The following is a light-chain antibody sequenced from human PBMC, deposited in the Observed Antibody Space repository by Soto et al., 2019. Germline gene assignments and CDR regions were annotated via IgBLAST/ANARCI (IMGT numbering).Light chain of an antibody. J-gene: IGKJ4*01. V-gene: IGKV1-39*01. Sequence: DIQMTQSPSSLSASVGDRVTITCRASESINNFLNWYLQRPGLAPKLLIYGASSLQSGVPSRFSGRGSGTHFTLTITSVQPEDSATYYCQQSHSTPLTFGGGTKVEI. CDR1: ESINNF. CDR2: GAS. CDR3: QQSHSTPLT.